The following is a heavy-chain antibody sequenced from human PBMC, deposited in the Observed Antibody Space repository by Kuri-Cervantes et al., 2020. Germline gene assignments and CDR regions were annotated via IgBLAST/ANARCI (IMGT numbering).Heavy chain of an antibody. CDR1: GFTFSSYW. CDR2: IKQDGSEK. CDR3: AKDLGGYNFY. J-gene: IGHJ4*02. Sequence: GGSLRLSCAASGFTFSSYWMTWVRQAPGKGLEWVANIKQDGSEKYYVDSVKGRFTISRDNSKNTLYLQMNSLRAEDTAVYYCAKDLGGYNFYWGQGTLVTVSS. D-gene: IGHD5-24*01. V-gene: IGHV3-7*01.